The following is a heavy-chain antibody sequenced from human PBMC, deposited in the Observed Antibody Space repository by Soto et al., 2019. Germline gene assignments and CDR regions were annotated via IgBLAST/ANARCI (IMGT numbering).Heavy chain of an antibody. D-gene: IGHD1-26*01. CDR3: ATREGAVDY. CDR2: LSYDGNNN. V-gene: IGHV3-30-3*01. J-gene: IGHJ4*02. CDR1: GFTFRTYA. Sequence: PGVSLRLSCAASGFTFRTYAMHWVRQAPGKGLEWVAFLSYDGNNNYYADSVKGRFTVSRDNSKNTLYLQMNSLRREDTAVYYCATREGAVDYWGQGTLVTVSS.